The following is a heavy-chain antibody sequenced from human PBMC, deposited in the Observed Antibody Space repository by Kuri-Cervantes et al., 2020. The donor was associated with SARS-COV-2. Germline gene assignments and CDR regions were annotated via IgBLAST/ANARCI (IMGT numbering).Heavy chain of an antibody. CDR1: GGSISSGDYY. V-gene: IGHV4-30-4*08. CDR2: IYYSGST. D-gene: IGHD6-13*01. CDR3: ARRLQLAGAFDI. Sequence: LRLSCTVSGGSISSGDYYWSWIRQPPGKGLEWIGYIYYSGSTYYNPSLKSRVTISVDTSKNQFSLKLSSVTAADTAAYYCARRLQLAGAFDIWGQGTIVTVSS. J-gene: IGHJ3*02.